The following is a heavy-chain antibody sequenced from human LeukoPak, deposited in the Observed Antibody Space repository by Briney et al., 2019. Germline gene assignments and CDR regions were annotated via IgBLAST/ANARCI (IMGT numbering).Heavy chain of an antibody. D-gene: IGHD2-2*02. J-gene: IGHJ4*02. CDR2: IIAGNGDT. Sequence: ASVKVSCKASGGTFSSYAIHWVRQAPGQSLEWMGWIIAGNGDTKYAHEFRGRVTITRDTSATTAYLVLSTLRSEDMAVYYCARSQYLPYFDSWGQGTLVTVSS. V-gene: IGHV1-3*03. CDR3: ARSQYLPYFDS. CDR1: GGTFSSYA.